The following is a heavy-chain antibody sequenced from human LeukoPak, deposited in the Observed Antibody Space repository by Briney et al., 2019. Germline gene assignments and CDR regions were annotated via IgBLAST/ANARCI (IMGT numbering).Heavy chain of an antibody. CDR3: ATRYCSSTSCYAFDY. Sequence: GGSLRLSCAASGFTFSSYAMTWVRQAPGKGLEWVSSISSSSSYIYYADSVKGRFTISRDNAKNSLYLQMNSLRAEDTAVYYCATRYCSSTSCYAFDYWGQGTLVTVSS. D-gene: IGHD2-2*01. CDR2: ISSSSSYI. CDR1: GFTFSSYA. J-gene: IGHJ4*02. V-gene: IGHV3-21*01.